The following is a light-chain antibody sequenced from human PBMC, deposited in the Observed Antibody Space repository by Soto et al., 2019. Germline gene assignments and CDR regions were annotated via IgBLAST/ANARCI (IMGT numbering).Light chain of an antibody. CDR3: QSYDSSLSGPV. V-gene: IGLV1-40*01. CDR2: GKN. J-gene: IGLJ1*01. Sequence: QYVLTQPPSVSGAPGQRVTISCTGSSSNIGAGYDVHWYQQLPGTAPKLLIYGKNNRPSGVPDRFSGSKSGTSASLAITGLQSEDDTDYYCQSYDSSLSGPVFGTGTKLTVL. CDR1: SSNIGAGYD.